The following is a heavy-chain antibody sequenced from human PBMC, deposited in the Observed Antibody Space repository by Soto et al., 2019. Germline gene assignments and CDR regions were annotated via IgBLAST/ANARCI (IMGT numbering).Heavy chain of an antibody. CDR2: IIPIFGTA. CDR3: ARDRGPRILTGEDYYYYYGMDV. CDR1: GGTFSSYA. D-gene: IGHD3-9*01. V-gene: IGHV1-69*13. Sequence: SVKVSCKASGGTFSSYAISWVRQAPGQGLEWMGGIIPIFGTANYAQKFQGRVTITADESTSTAYMELSSQRSEDTAVYYCARDRGPRILTGEDYYYYYGMDVWGQGTTVTVSS. J-gene: IGHJ6*02.